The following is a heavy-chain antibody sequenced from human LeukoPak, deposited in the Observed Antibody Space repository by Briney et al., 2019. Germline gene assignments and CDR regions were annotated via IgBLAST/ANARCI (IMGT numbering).Heavy chain of an antibody. Sequence: SMNWVRQAPGKGLEWVSSISSSSSYIYYADSVKGRFTISRDNAKNSLYLQMNSLRAEDTAVYYCARGVTMIVVVTYAFDIWGQGTMVTVSS. CDR1: S. CDR2: ISSSSSYI. V-gene: IGHV3-21*01. D-gene: IGHD3-22*01. J-gene: IGHJ3*02. CDR3: ARGVTMIVVVTYAFDI.